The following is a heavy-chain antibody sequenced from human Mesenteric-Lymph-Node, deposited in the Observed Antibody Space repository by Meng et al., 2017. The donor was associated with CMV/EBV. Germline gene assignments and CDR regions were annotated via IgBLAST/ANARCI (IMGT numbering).Heavy chain of an antibody. Sequence: GESLKISCAASGFTFSSYSMNWVRQAPGKGLEWVSYISSSSSSIYYADSVKGRFTISRDNAKNSLYLQMNSLRTEDTAVYYCARDLGVQRATLTLDSWGQGTLVTVPQ. CDR1: GFTFSSYS. J-gene: IGHJ4*02. CDR2: ISSSSSSI. D-gene: IGHD5-24*01. V-gene: IGHV3-21*06. CDR3: ARDLGVQRATLTLDS.